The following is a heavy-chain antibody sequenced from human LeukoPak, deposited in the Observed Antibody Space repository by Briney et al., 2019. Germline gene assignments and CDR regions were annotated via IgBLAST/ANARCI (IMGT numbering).Heavy chain of an antibody. D-gene: IGHD6-6*01. CDR1: GFTFSSYA. CDR3: ASSGASGIAARPGGYYYDMDV. J-gene: IGHJ6*03. Sequence: GGSLRLSCAASGFTFSSYAMHWVRQAPGKGLEYVSAISSNGGSTYYANSVKGRFTISRDNSKNTLYLQMGSLRAEDMAVYYCASSGASGIAARPGGYYYDMDVWGKGTTVTVSS. V-gene: IGHV3-64*01. CDR2: ISSNGGST.